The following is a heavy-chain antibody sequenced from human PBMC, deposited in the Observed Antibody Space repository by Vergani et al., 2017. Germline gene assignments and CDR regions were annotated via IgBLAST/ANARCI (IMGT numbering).Heavy chain of an antibody. CDR3: GRVADFYGLGSRLLDL. CDR2: MYHSGST. Sequence: QAQLQESGPGLVKPSETLSLTCSVSGGSMSGYYWSWIRQPPGKELEWIGYMYHSGSTNYNPSLETRVTMSGDTSKNQFSLKLNSVTAADTAVYYCGRVADFYGLGSRLLDLWGQGILVTVSS. D-gene: IGHD3-10*01. V-gene: IGHV4-59*01. CDR1: GGSMSGYY. J-gene: IGHJ5*02.